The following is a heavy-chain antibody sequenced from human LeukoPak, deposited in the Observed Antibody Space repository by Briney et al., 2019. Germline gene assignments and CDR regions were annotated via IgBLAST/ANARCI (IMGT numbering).Heavy chain of an antibody. D-gene: IGHD3-22*01. V-gene: IGHV1-18*01. CDR2: ISAYNGNT. Sequence: ASVKVSCKASGYTFTSYGISWVRQAPGQGLEWMGWISAYNGNTNYAQKLQGRVTMTTDTSTSTAYMELRSLRSDGTAVYCCARGPAEYYDILSEVTNDYWGQGTLVTVSS. J-gene: IGHJ4*02. CDR3: ARGPAEYYDILSEVTNDY. CDR1: GYTFTSYG.